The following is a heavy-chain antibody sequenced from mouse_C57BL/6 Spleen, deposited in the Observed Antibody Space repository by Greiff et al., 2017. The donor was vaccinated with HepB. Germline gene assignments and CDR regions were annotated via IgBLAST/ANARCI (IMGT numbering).Heavy chain of an antibody. CDR3: ASSSLWDGSYYFDY. J-gene: IGHJ2*01. V-gene: IGHV1-39*01. D-gene: IGHD1-1*02. CDR1: GYSFTDYN. Sequence: EVQLQQSGPELVKPGASVKISCKASGYSFTDYNMNWVKQSNGKSLEWIGVINPNYGTTSYNQKFKGKATLTVDQSSSTAYMQLNSLTSEDSAVYYCASSSLWDGSYYFDYWGQGTTLTVSS. CDR2: INPNYGTT.